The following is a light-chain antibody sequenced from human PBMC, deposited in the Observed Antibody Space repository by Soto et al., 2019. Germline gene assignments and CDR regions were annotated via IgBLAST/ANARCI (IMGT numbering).Light chain of an antibody. CDR2: AAS. Sequence: DVQMTQSPSSLSASVGDRVTITCRADQDIRSDLGWYQQKPGKAPKRLIYAASSLQSGVPSRFSGSGSGTEFTLTITSLQPEDSATYYCLQHNGYFWTFGQGTKVEIK. V-gene: IGKV1-17*01. CDR3: LQHNGYFWT. CDR1: QDIRSD. J-gene: IGKJ1*01.